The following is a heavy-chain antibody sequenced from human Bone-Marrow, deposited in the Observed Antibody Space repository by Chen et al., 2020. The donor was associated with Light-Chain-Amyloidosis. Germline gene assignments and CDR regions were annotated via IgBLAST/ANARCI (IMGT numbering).Heavy chain of an antibody. CDR3: ARRRDGYNFDY. J-gene: IGHJ4*02. CDR2: IYPDDSDA. V-gene: IGHV5-51*01. Sequence: EVQLEQSGPEVKKPGESLKISCKGSGYTFPNYWIGWVRQMPGKGLEWMGLIYPDDSDARYSPSFEGQVTISADKSITTAYLQWRSRKASDTAMYYFARRRDGYNFDYWGQGTLVTVSS. D-gene: IGHD5-12*01. CDR1: GYTFPNYW.